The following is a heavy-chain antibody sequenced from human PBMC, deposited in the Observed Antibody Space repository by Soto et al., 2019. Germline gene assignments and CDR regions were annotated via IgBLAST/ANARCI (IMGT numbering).Heavy chain of an antibody. CDR1: GGSISSYY. V-gene: IGHV4-59*01. CDR3: ARGGIAAAGTDWFDT. J-gene: IGHJ5*02. Sequence: SETLSLTCTVSGGSISSYYWSWIRQPPGKGLEWIGYIYYSGSTNYNPSLKSRVTISVDTSKNQFSLKLSSVTAADTAVYYCARGGIAAAGTDWFDTWGQGTLVTAPQ. CDR2: IYYSGST. D-gene: IGHD6-13*01.